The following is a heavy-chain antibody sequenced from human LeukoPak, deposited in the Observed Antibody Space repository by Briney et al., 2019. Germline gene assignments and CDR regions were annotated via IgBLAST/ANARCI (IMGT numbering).Heavy chain of an antibody. CDR1: GYSISSAYY. V-gene: IGHV4-38-2*02. J-gene: IGHJ4*02. Sequence: SETLSLTCAVSGYSISSAYYWGWIRQPPGTGLEWIGNIYHGGTSYYNPSLKSRVTISVDTSKNQFSLKLSSVTAADTAVYYCARDTHLADWGQGTLVTVSS. CDR3: ARDTHLAD. CDR2: IYHGGTS.